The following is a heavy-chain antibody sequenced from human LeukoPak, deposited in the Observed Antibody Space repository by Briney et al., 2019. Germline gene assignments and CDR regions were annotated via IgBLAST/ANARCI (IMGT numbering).Heavy chain of an antibody. CDR3: ARGYRLNYYDSSGCYFDY. D-gene: IGHD3-22*01. V-gene: IGHV4-4*07. Sequence: PSETLSLTCTVSGGSISSYYWSWIRQPAGKGLEWIGRIYTSGSTNYNPSLKSRVTMSVDTSKNQFSLKLSSVTAADTAVYYCARGYRLNYYDSSGCYFDYWGQGTLVTVSS. CDR1: GGSISSYY. CDR2: IYTSGST. J-gene: IGHJ4*02.